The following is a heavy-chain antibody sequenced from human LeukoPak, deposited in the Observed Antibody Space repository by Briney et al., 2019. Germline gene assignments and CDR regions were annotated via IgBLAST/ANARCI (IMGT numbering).Heavy chain of an antibody. Sequence: GGSLRLSCAAPGFTFSSYWMSWVRQAPGKGLEWVANIKQDGSEKYYVDSVKGRFTISRDNAKNSLYLQMNSLRAEDTAVYYCARDRMAARAWFDYWGQGTLVTVSS. J-gene: IGHJ4*02. CDR3: ARDRMAARAWFDY. V-gene: IGHV3-7*01. CDR2: IKQDGSEK. CDR1: GFTFSSYW. D-gene: IGHD6-6*01.